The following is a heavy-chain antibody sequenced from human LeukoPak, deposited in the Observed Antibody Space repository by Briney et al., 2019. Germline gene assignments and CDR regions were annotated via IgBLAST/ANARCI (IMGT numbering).Heavy chain of an antibody. Sequence: PGESLKISCKGSGYSFTSYWIGWVRQMPGKGLEWMGNIYPGDSDTRYSPSFQGQVTISAGKSISTAYLQWSSLKASDTAMYYCARLPYCGGDCPPVFDYWGQGTLVTVSS. J-gene: IGHJ4*02. CDR1: GYSFTSYW. CDR2: IYPGDSDT. V-gene: IGHV5-51*01. D-gene: IGHD2-21*01. CDR3: ARLPYCGGDCPPVFDY.